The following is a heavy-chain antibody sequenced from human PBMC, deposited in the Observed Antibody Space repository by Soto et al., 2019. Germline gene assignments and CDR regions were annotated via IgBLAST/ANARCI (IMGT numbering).Heavy chain of an antibody. CDR3: AREAAVEGMDV. V-gene: IGHV4-31*03. J-gene: IGHJ6*02. Sequence: QVQLQESGPGLVKPSQTLSLTCTVSGDSISSDGYYWSWIRQHPGKGLEWIGYICHSGNTYYNPSLKSRVTISADTSKNQVSLKVSSVTAADTAVYYCAREAAVEGMDVWGQGTTVTVS. CDR1: GDSISSDGYY. CDR2: ICHSGNT. D-gene: IGHD2-15*01.